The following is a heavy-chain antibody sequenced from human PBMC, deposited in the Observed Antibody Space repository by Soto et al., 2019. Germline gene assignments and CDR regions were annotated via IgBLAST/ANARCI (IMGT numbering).Heavy chain of an antibody. J-gene: IGHJ5*02. CDR1: GGSISSGGYY. V-gene: IGHV4-31*03. D-gene: IGHD6-13*01. Sequence: SETLSLTCTVSGGSISSGGYYWSWIRQHPGKGLEWIGYIYYSGSTYYNPSLKSRVTISVDTSKNQFSLKLSSVTAADTAVYYCVSSIAAAVNWFDPWGQGTLVTVSS. CDR2: IYYSGST. CDR3: VSSIAAAVNWFDP.